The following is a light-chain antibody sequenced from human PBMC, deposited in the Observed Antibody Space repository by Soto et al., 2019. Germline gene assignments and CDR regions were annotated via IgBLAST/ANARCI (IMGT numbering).Light chain of an antibody. CDR1: QSISSW. CDR3: QQYNSYSPALT. Sequence: DTQMTQSPSTLSASVGDRVTITCRASQSISSWLAWYQQKPGKAPKLLIYDASSLESGVPSRFSGSGSGTEFTLTISSPQPDDFATYYCQQYNSYSPALTFGGGTKVEIK. CDR2: DAS. J-gene: IGKJ4*01. V-gene: IGKV1-5*01.